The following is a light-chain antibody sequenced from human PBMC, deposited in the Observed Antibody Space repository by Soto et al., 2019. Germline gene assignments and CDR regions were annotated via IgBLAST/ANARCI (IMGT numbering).Light chain of an antibody. J-gene: IGKJ1*01. CDR1: QSVSSSY. CDR3: QQYGSSSWT. Sequence: EIVLTQSPGTLSLSPGERATLSCRASQSVSSSYLAWYQQKPGQAPRLLIYGASSRATGIPDRLSGSGSGTDFTLTISRLEPEDFAVYYCQQYGSSSWTFGQGTEVEIK. CDR2: GAS. V-gene: IGKV3-20*01.